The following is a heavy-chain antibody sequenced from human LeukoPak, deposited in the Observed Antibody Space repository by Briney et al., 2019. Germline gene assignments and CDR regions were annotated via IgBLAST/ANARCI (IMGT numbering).Heavy chain of an antibody. CDR3: ARHRNLRGYSYGKNNYYYYYMDV. CDR1: AGSFSGYY. V-gene: IGHV4-34*01. J-gene: IGHJ6*03. Sequence: SETLSLTCAVYAGSFSGYYWSWIRQPPEKGLEWIGGINHSGSTNYNPSLKSRVTISVDTSKNQFSLKLSSVTAADTAVYYCARHRNLRGYSYGKNNYYYYYMDVWGKGTTVTISS. CDR2: INHSGST. D-gene: IGHD5-18*01.